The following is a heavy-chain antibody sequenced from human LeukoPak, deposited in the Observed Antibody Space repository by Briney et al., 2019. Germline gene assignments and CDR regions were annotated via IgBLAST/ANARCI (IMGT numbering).Heavy chain of an antibody. J-gene: IGHJ6*02. Sequence: PSETLSLTCTVSGGSISSSSYYWGWIRQPPGKGLEWIGSIYYSGSTYYNPSLKSRVTISVDTSKNQFSLKLSSVTAADTAVYYCARSRPTRDIVVAPAPSYGMDVWGQGTTVTVSS. D-gene: IGHD2-2*01. CDR3: ARSRPTRDIVVAPAPSYGMDV. V-gene: IGHV4-39*01. CDR2: IYYSGST. CDR1: GGSISSSSYY.